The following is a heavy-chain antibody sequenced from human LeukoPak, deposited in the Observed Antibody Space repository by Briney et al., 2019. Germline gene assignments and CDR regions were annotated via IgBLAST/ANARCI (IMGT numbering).Heavy chain of an antibody. D-gene: IGHD3-22*01. V-gene: IGHV4-59*12. CDR3: ARGVKVHFDY. CDR2: IYYSGST. CDR1: GGSISSYY. J-gene: IGHJ4*02. Sequence: SETLSLTCTVSGGSISSYYWSWIRQPPGKGLEWIGYIYYSGSTNYNPSLKSRVTISVDRSKNQFSLKLSSVTAADTAVYYCARGVKVHFDYWGQGTLVTVSS.